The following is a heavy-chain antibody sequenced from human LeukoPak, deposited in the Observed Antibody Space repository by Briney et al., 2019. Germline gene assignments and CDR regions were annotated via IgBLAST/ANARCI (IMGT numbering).Heavy chain of an antibody. Sequence: GGSLRLSCAASGFTFSSYSMNWVRQAPGKGLEWVSSIYSAGATHYAESVKGRFTISRDNSKNTLYLQMNSLRAEDMAVYYCARIEWERLGRAFDIWGQGTMVTVSS. CDR3: ARIEWERLGRAFDI. CDR1: GFTFSSYS. D-gene: IGHD1-26*01. V-gene: IGHV3-53*01. J-gene: IGHJ3*02. CDR2: IYSAGAT.